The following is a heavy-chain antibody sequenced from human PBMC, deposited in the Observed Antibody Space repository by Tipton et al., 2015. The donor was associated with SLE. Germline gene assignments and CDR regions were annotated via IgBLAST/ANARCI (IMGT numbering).Heavy chain of an antibody. J-gene: IGHJ4*02. Sequence: TLSLTCAVYGGSFSGYYWSWIRQPPGKGLEWIGEISHSGSTNYNPSLKSRVPISLDKSKNQLSLRLSSVTAADTAVYYCARAALVTRTDYWGQGTPVTVSS. D-gene: IGHD1-1*01. CDR2: ISHSGST. CDR1: GGSFSGYY. CDR3: ARAALVTRTDY. V-gene: IGHV4-34*01.